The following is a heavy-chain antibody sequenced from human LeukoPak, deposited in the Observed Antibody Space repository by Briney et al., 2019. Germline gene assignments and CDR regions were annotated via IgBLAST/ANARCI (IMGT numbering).Heavy chain of an antibody. V-gene: IGHV5-51*01. Sequence: AGESLKISCKGSGYSFTSYWIGWVRQMPGKGLEWMRIIYPGDSDTRYSPSFQGQVTISADKSISTAYLQWSSLKASDTAMYYWARRVVIIGDAFDIWGQGTMVTVSS. CDR1: GYSFTSYW. D-gene: IGHD3-3*01. CDR2: IYPGDSDT. J-gene: IGHJ3*02. CDR3: ARRVVIIGDAFDI.